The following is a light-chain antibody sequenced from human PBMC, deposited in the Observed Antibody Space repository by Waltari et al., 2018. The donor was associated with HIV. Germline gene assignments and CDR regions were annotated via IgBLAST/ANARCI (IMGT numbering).Light chain of an antibody. CDR3: QQRSNWPLT. J-gene: IGKJ4*01. CDR1: QNVSSS. CDR2: SAS. V-gene: IGKV3-11*01. Sequence: EIVLTQSPATLSSAPGERATLSCRASQNVSSSLAWYQQKPGQPPKLLIYSASNRASGIPARFSGSGSGTDFTLTISSLEPEDFAIYYCQQRSNWPLTFGGGTKVDI.